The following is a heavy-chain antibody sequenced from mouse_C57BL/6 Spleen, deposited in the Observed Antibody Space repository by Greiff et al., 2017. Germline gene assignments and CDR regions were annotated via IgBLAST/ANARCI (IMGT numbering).Heavy chain of an antibody. J-gene: IGHJ2*01. Sequence: EVKLQESGGGLVQPGGSLSLSCAASGFTFTDYYMSWVRQPPGKALEWLGFISNRASGYTTEESASVKDRFTISRDNSQSILYLHMNALRSEVSASYYCARGSYGSSWGYFDYWGQGTTLTVSS. D-gene: IGHD1-1*01. CDR2: ISNRASGYTT. CDR3: ARGSYGSSWGYFDY. V-gene: IGHV7-3*01. CDR1: GFTFTDYY.